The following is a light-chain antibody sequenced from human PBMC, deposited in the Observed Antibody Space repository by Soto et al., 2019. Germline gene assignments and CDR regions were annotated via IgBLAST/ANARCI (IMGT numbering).Light chain of an antibody. CDR3: QQRSNWPPVT. CDR2: DAS. CDR1: QSVSSY. J-gene: IGKJ4*01. V-gene: IGKV3-11*01. Sequence: EIVLTQSPATLSLSPGERATLSCRASQSVSSYLAWYQQNPGQAPRLLIYDASNRATGIPARFSGSGSGTDFTLTISSLEPEDFAIYYCQQRSNWPPVTFGGGNKVEIK.